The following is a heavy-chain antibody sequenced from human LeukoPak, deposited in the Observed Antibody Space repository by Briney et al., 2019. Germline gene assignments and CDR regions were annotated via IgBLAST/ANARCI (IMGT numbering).Heavy chain of an antibody. D-gene: IGHD2-8*01. CDR3: AREIALMVSGPSTRPDYHYMDV. J-gene: IGHJ6*03. V-gene: IGHV3-33*01. CDR1: GFTFSASG. CDR2: IWYDGSKK. Sequence: GRSLRLSCSPSGFTFSASGMHWVRQVPGKGLEWVAGIWYDGSKKYYADSVKGRFTISRDKRTLYLHMNSLRAEDTAVYYCAREIALMVSGPSTRPDYHYMDVWGKGTTVTVSS.